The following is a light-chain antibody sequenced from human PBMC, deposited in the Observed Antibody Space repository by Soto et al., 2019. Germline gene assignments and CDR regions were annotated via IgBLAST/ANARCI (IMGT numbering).Light chain of an antibody. V-gene: IGKV3-11*01. CDR1: QSVSTY. Sequence: EILLTQSPATLSLSPGRRATLSCRASQSVSTYLAWYQQKPGQAPRLLIYDASNRATGIPARFSGSGSETDFTLTISSLEPEDSALYYCQQRHSWPFLTFGGGTKVEIK. CDR2: DAS. CDR3: QQRHSWPFLT. J-gene: IGKJ4*01.